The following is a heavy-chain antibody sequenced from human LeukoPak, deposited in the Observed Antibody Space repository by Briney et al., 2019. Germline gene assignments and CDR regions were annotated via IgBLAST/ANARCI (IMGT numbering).Heavy chain of an antibody. V-gene: IGHV3-33*01. Sequence: GGSLRLSCAASGFTFISYAMHWVRQAPGTGLEWLAVIWYDGSNTYYADSVKGRFTISRDNAKNLMYLQMNSLGDEDTAVYYCARENVESGGFQYWGQGTLVTVSS. CDR1: GFTFISYA. CDR2: IWYDGSNT. CDR3: ARENVESGGFQY. D-gene: IGHD3-10*01. J-gene: IGHJ1*01.